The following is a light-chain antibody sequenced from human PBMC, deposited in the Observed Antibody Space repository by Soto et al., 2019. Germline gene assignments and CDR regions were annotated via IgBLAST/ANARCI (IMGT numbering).Light chain of an antibody. CDR1: QRITSY. Sequence: EVVLTQSPATLSLSPGERATLSCRASQRITSYLAWYQQKPGQAPRLLIYGASTRAAGIPARFSGSGSGTDFTLTISSLEPEDFAVYYCQQRSNWPPITFGQGTR. J-gene: IGKJ5*01. CDR2: GAS. V-gene: IGKV3-11*01. CDR3: QQRSNWPPIT.